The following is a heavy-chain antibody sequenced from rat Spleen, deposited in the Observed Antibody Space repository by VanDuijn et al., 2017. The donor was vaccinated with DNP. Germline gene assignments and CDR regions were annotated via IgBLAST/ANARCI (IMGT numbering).Heavy chain of an antibody. Sequence: QVQLKESGPVLVQASETLSLTCTVSGFSLTNYGVIWVRQSPGKGLEWMGIIWGDGNTDYNSALKSRLSINRDTSKSQVFLKMNSLQTDDTAIYYCTREREPSDNPYYFDYWGQGVMVTVSS. CDR2: IWGDGNT. CDR1: GFSLTNYG. V-gene: IGHV2S75*01. D-gene: IGHD3-4*01. J-gene: IGHJ2*01. CDR3: TREREPSDNPYYFDY.